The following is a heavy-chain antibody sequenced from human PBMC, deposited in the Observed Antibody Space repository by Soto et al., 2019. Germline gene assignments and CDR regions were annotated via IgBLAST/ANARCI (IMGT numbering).Heavy chain of an antibody. CDR3: ASHSGSSPEGRYYYGMDV. D-gene: IGHD1-26*01. CDR1: GGTFSSYA. V-gene: IGHV1-69*12. Sequence: QVQLVQSGAEVKKPGSSVKVSCKASGGTFSSYAISWVRQARGQGLEWMGGIIPILGTADYAQKFQGRVTITADESTSTAYMELSSLRSEDTAVYYCASHSGSSPEGRYYYGMDVWGQGTTVTVSS. J-gene: IGHJ6*02. CDR2: IIPILGTA.